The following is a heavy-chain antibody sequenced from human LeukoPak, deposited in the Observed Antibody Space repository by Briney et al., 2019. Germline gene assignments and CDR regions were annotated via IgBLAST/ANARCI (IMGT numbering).Heavy chain of an antibody. V-gene: IGHV1-18*04. CDR3: ARHSGSGWQALGY. CDR2: TSYNGNT. J-gene: IGHJ4*02. Sequence: EASVKVSCKASGYTFSNYGISWVRQAPGLGLEWMGWTSYNGNTKYAQKFQDRVTMTTDTSTTTAYMELRSLESDDTAVYYCARHSGSGWQALGYWGQGTLVTVSS. CDR1: GYTFSNYG. D-gene: IGHD6-19*01.